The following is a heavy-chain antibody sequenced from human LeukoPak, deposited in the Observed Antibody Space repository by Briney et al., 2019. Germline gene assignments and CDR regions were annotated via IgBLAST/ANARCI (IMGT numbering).Heavy chain of an antibody. CDR1: GDTFSSYA. Sequence: SVKVSCKASGDTFSSYAISWVRQAPGQGLEWMGGIIPIFGTSNYAQKFQGRVTIIADESTSTAYMELSSLRSEDTAVYYCARNWGYDYYYYGMDVWGQGTTVTVSS. D-gene: IGHD7-27*01. V-gene: IGHV1-69*13. CDR3: ARNWGYDYYYYGMDV. CDR2: IIPIFGTS. J-gene: IGHJ6*02.